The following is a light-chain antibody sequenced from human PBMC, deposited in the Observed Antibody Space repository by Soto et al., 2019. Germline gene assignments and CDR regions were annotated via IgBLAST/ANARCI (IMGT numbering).Light chain of an antibody. CDR2: AAS. V-gene: IGKV1-39*01. J-gene: IGKJ1*01. Sequence: DIQMTQSPSSLSASLRDRVTITFRASQSISSYLNWYQQKPGKAPKLLIYAASSLQSGVPSRFSGSGSGTDFTLTISSLQPEDFATYYCQQSYSTPRTFGQGTKVDI. CDR3: QQSYSTPRT. CDR1: QSISSY.